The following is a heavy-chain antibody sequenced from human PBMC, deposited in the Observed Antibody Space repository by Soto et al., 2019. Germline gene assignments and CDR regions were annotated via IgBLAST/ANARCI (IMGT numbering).Heavy chain of an antibody. Sequence: QVQLQQWGAGPLRPLETLSLTCGVSGGSFSGYYWAWIRQSPGKGLEWLGEINDRGSINYNPSLKSRVSSAGDTSKNHYSLNLRSVTAADTAVYYCARESHDILTGPPWVWYFDLWGRGTLVTVSS. CDR1: GGSFSGYY. V-gene: IGHV4-34*01. CDR3: ARESHDILTGPPWVWYFDL. J-gene: IGHJ2*01. CDR2: INDRGSI. D-gene: IGHD3-9*01.